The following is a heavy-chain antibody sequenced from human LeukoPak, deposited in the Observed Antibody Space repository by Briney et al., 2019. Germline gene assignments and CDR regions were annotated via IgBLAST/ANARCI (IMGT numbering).Heavy chain of an antibody. V-gene: IGHV4-59*08. CDR1: GGSISSYY. J-gene: IGHJ4*02. CDR3: ARHPLDPRLPYYFDY. D-gene: IGHD3-9*01. Sequence: SETLSLTCTVSGGSISSYYWSWIRQPPGKGLEWIGYIYYSGSTNYNPSLKSRVTISVDTSKNQFSLKLSSVTAADTAVYYCARHPLDPRLPYYFDYWGQGTLVTVSS. CDR2: IYYSGST.